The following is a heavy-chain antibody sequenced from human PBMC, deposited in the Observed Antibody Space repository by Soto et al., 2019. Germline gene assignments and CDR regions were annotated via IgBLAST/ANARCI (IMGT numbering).Heavy chain of an antibody. D-gene: IGHD3-10*01. J-gene: IGHJ6*03. V-gene: IGHV3-23*01. CDR2: ISGSGGST. CDR3: AKMPDYYGSPGYYYYMDV. Sequence: GESLKISCAASGFTFSSYAMSWVRQAPGKGLEWVSAISGSGGSTYYADSVKGRFTISRDNSKNTLYLQMNSLRAEDTAVYYCAKMPDYYGSPGYYYYMDVWGKGTTVTVSS. CDR1: GFTFSSYA.